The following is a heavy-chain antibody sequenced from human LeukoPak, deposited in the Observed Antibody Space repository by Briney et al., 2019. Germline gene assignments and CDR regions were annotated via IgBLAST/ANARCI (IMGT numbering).Heavy chain of an antibody. CDR1: GASFNSDDQY. Sequence: PSETLSLTCTVSGASFNSDDQYRNWIRQSPGKGLEWIGSIHPSGMLYNNPSLESRVTMSRDTSKNQFSLNLNSVTAADTVVYFCSRGLDSRKLGYWGQGILVTVSS. CDR2: IHPSGML. V-gene: IGHV4-31*03. D-gene: IGHD3-22*01. CDR3: SRGLDSRKLGY. J-gene: IGHJ4*02.